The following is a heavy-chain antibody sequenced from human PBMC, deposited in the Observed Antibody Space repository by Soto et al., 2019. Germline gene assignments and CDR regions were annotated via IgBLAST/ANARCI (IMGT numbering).Heavy chain of an antibody. J-gene: IGHJ6*02. D-gene: IGHD2-2*01. Sequence: QVQLVESGGGVVQPGRSLRLSCAASGFTFSSYGMHWVRQAPGKGLEWVAVISYDGSNKYYADSVKGRFTISRDNSKNTLYLQMNSLRAEDTAVYYCAKGGGTVPYYYYGMDVWCQGTTVTVSS. CDR1: GFTFSSYG. V-gene: IGHV3-30*18. CDR2: ISYDGSNK. CDR3: AKGGGTVPYYYYGMDV.